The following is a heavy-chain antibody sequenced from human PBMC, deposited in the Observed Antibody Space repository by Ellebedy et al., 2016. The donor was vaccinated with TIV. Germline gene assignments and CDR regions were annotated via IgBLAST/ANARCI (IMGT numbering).Heavy chain of an antibody. CDR1: GGSISSSSYH. CDR3: ARGAVAGRGGWLDP. D-gene: IGHD6-19*01. CDR2: IYYSGNT. Sequence: SETLSLTCTVSGGSISSSSYHWGWIRQPPGKGLEWIGSIYYSGNTYYNPSLKSRVTISVDTSKNRFSLKLSSVTAADTAVYYCARGAVAGRGGWLDPWGQGTLATVSS. V-gene: IGHV4-39*07. J-gene: IGHJ5*02.